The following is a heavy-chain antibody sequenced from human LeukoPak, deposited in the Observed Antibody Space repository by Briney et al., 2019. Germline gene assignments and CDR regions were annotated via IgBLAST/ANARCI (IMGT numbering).Heavy chain of an antibody. CDR3: ARAIGTRRTNWFDP. J-gene: IGHJ5*02. CDR2: IYTSGST. CDR1: GGSISSYY. V-gene: IGHV4-4*07. D-gene: IGHD1-14*01. Sequence: MSSETLSLTCTVSGGSISSYYWSWIRQPAGKGLEWIGRIYTSGSTNYNPSLKSRVTMSVDTSENQFSLKLSSVTAADTAVYYCARAIGTRRTNWFDPWGQGTLVTVSS.